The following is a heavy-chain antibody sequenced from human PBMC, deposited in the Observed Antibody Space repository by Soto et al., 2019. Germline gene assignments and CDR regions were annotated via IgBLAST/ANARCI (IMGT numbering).Heavy chain of an antibody. Sequence: GVSVKVSWKASGYTFTSYGISWVRQAPGQGLEWMGWISAYNGNTNYAQKLQGRVTMTTDTSTSTAYMELRSLRSDDTAVYYCASCEAVAGTSPLDPWGQGTLVTVSS. J-gene: IGHJ5*02. CDR3: ASCEAVAGTSPLDP. CDR2: ISAYNGNT. CDR1: GYTFTSYG. V-gene: IGHV1-18*01. D-gene: IGHD6-19*01.